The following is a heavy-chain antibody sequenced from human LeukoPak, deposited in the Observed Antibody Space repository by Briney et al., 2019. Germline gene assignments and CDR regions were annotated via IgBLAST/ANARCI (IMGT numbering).Heavy chain of an antibody. J-gene: IGHJ4*02. CDR1: GYTFTSYD. CDR3: ARVTRYSYGPLFDY. Sequence: ASVKVSCKASGYTFTSYDINWVRQATGQGLEWMGWMNPNSGNTGYAQKFQGRVTMTRNTSISTAYMELSSLRSEDTAVYYCARVTRYSYGPLFDYWGQGTLVTVSS. V-gene: IGHV1-8*01. D-gene: IGHD5-18*01. CDR2: MNPNSGNT.